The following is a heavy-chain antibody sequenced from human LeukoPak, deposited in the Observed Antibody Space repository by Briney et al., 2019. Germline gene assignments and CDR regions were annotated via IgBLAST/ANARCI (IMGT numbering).Heavy chain of an antibody. CDR3: TRWTDCGGDCHILEY. J-gene: IGHJ4*02. CDR2: LFYKRGA. Sequence: PSETLSLTCSVSGGSISGYFWSWSRQAPGKGVEWIGNLFYKRGAWYKSSLKSRVTTSVDTSKNELSLTLTSVTAADTAVYYCTRWTDCGGDCHILEYWGQGILVTVSS. D-gene: IGHD2-21*02. CDR1: GGSISGYF. V-gene: IGHV4-59*01.